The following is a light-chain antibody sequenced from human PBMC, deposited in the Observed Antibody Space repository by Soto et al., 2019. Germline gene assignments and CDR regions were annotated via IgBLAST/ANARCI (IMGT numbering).Light chain of an antibody. CDR3: QQSYTTPRT. J-gene: IGKJ1*01. CDR1: QSISNY. Sequence: DLQMTQSPSSLSASVGDRVTITCRASQSISNYVNWYQQKPGKAPKLLIYAASSLQSGVPSRFSGSGSGTDFTLTISSLQPEDFAAYYCQQSYTTPRTFGQGTKVEIK. V-gene: IGKV1-39*01. CDR2: AAS.